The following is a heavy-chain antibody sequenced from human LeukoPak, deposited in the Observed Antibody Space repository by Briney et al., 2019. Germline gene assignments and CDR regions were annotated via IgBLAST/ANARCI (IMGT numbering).Heavy chain of an antibody. D-gene: IGHD3-10*01. V-gene: IGHV1-69*05. CDR1: GGTFSSYA. CDR2: IIPIFGTA. Sequence: SVKVSCKASGGTFSSYAISWVRQAPGQGLEWMGRIIPIFGTANYAQKFQGRVTITTDESTSTAYMELSSLRSEDTAVYYCASYKNYYGSGTHFDYWGQGTLVTVS. CDR3: ASYKNYYGSGTHFDY. J-gene: IGHJ4*02.